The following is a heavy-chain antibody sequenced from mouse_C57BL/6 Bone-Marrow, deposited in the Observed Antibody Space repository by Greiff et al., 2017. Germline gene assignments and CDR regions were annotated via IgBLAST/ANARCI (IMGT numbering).Heavy chain of an antibody. CDR1: GYTFTDHT. CDR3: ARGGNFYYWYFDV. Sequence: VQLQESDAELVKPGASVKISCKVSGYTFTDHTIHWMKQRPEQGLEWIGYIYPRDGSTKYNEKFKGKATLTADKSSSTAYMQLNSLTSEDSAVYFCARGGNFYYWYFDVWGTGTTVTVSS. CDR2: IYPRDGST. V-gene: IGHV1-78*01. D-gene: IGHD2-1*01. J-gene: IGHJ1*03.